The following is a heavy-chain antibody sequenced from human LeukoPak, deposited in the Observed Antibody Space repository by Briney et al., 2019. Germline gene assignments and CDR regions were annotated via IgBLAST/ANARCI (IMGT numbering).Heavy chain of an antibody. J-gene: IGHJ4*02. D-gene: IGHD3-10*01. CDR2: ISGYNGNT. CDR1: GYTFSNWG. CDR3: ARDPGSGNYRADY. Sequence: GASVKVSCKASGYTFSNWGISWVRQAPGQGLEWMGWISGYNGNTNYAQKLQGRATMTTDTSTSTAYMELRSLGSDDTAMYYCARDPGSGNYRADYWGQGTLVTVSS. V-gene: IGHV1-18*01.